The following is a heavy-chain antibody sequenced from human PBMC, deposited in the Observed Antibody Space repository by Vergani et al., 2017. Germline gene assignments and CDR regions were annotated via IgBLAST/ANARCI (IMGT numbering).Heavy chain of an antibody. J-gene: IGHJ5*02. Sequence: QVQLQQWGAGLLKPSETLSLTCAVYGGSFSGYYWSWIRQPPGKGLEWIGEINHSGSTNYNPSLKSRVTISLDTSKNQFSLKLSSVTAADTAVYYCAGDPNWEGNWFDHWGQGTLVTVSS. V-gene: IGHV4-34*01. CDR2: INHSGST. CDR1: GGSFSGYY. D-gene: IGHD7-27*01. CDR3: AGDPNWEGNWFDH.